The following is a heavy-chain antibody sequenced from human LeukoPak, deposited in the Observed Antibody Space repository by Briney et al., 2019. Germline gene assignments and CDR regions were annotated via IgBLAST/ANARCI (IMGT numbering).Heavy chain of an antibody. CDR1: GYTFNTYG. D-gene: IGHD2-15*01. CDR2: INTDNGNT. J-gene: IGHJ3*02. V-gene: IGHV1-18*01. CDR3: ARLGYCSGGSCHADAFDI. Sequence: GASVKVSCKASGYTFNTYGISWVRQAPGQRPEWMGWINTDNGNTKYAQKFQGRVTMTTDTSTSTAYMELSRLRSDDTAVYYCARLGYCSGGSCHADAFDIWGQGTMVTVSS.